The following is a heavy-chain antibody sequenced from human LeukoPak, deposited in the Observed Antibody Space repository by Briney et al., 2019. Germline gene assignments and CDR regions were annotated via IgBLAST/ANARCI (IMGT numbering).Heavy chain of an antibody. Sequence: GGSLRLSCAASGFTFDTYAMAWVRQTPGKGLEWVSSISGGGASTYYADSVTGRFTISRDNLKNTMYLQMNSLRAEDTAIYYCAKDPHSLWVQGSGFPFDPWGQGTLVTVSS. D-gene: IGHD3-10*01. CDR1: GFTFDTYA. CDR2: ISGGGAST. CDR3: AKDPHSLWVQGSGFPFDP. V-gene: IGHV3-23*01. J-gene: IGHJ5*02.